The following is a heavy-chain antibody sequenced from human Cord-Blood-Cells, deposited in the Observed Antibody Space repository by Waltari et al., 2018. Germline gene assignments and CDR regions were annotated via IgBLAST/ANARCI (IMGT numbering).Heavy chain of an antibody. Sequence: QVQLQESGPGLVKPSETLSLPCTVSGGSISSYYWSWIRQPAGQGLEWIGRIYTSGSTNYNPARKSRVTMSVDTSKNQFSLKLSCVTAADTAVYYCARDSPEYYDFWSGYYYFDYWGQGTLVTVSS. V-gene: IGHV4-4*07. CDR2: IYTSGST. J-gene: IGHJ4*02. CDR3: ARDSPEYYDFWSGYYYFDY. CDR1: GGSISSYY. D-gene: IGHD3-3*01.